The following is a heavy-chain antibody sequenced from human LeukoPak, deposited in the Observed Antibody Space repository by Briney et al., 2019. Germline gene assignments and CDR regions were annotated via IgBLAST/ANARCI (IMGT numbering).Heavy chain of an antibody. CDR1: GYTITIYD. CDR2: VNPTTGNT. D-gene: IGHD2-8*01. Sequence: ASVKVSCKASGYTITIYDINCVREALGQGLEWMGWVNPTTGNTGYAEKFQGRVTITRDTSIGTTYLELSSLRSEDTAMYYCARGETQCMDYWGQGTLVTVSS. J-gene: IGHJ4*02. CDR3: ARGETQCMDY. V-gene: IGHV1-8*03.